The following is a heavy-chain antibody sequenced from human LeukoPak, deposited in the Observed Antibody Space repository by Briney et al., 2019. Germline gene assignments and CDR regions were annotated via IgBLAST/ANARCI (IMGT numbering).Heavy chain of an antibody. V-gene: IGHV3-66*01. CDR3: ARVKVGITYWFDP. CDR2: IYSGGST. Sequence: GGSLRLSCTASGFTVNYNYMRWVRQAPGKGLEWVSVIYSGGSTYYADSVKGRFTISRDDSKNPVYLQMNSLRVEDTAVYYCARVKVGITYWFDPWGQGTLVTVSS. J-gene: IGHJ5*01. D-gene: IGHD1-26*01. CDR1: GFTVNYNY.